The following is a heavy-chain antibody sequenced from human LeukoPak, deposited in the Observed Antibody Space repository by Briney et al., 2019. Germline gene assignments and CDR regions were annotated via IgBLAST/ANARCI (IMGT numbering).Heavy chain of an antibody. D-gene: IGHD5-12*01. V-gene: IGHV3-7*01. Sequence: PGGSLRLSCAASGFTFSRYWMSWVRQAPGKGLEWVANIKQDGSEKYYVDSVKGRFTISRDNAKNSLYLQMNSLRAEDTAVYYCTRDSGYNAFDVWGQGTMVSVSS. CDR2: IKQDGSEK. CDR3: TRDSGYNAFDV. CDR1: GFTFSRYW. J-gene: IGHJ3*01.